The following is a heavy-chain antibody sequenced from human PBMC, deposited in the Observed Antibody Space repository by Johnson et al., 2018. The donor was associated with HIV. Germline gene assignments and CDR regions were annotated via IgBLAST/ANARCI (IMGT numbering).Heavy chain of an antibody. CDR1: GFTFDDYG. CDR3: AKDNAHYYGSGRGDAFDI. Sequence: VQLVESGGGVVRPGGSLRLSCPASGFTFDDYGMSCVRPAPVKGLELVSGIHWTSDKMFYVDSVKGRFTVAIDNAKNSLYLQMNSLRAEDTALYYCAKDNAHYYGSGRGDAFDIWGQGTMVTVSS. CDR2: IHWTSDKM. J-gene: IGHJ3*02. D-gene: IGHD3-10*01. V-gene: IGHV3-20*04.